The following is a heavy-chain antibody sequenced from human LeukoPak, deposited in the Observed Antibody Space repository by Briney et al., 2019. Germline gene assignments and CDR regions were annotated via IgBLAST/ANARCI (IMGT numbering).Heavy chain of an antibody. CDR3: TKERYVSGRYDAFDI. D-gene: IGHD3-10*01. CDR2: ITTSGGST. J-gene: IGHJ3*02. Sequence: PGGSLRLSCAASGFTFSSYAMSWVRQAPGEGLEWVSSITTSGGSTYYADSVQSRFTISRDDATNTLYLQMTSLTAEDTAVYYCTKERYVSGRYDAFDIWGQGTMVTVSS. V-gene: IGHV3-23*01. CDR1: GFTFSSYA.